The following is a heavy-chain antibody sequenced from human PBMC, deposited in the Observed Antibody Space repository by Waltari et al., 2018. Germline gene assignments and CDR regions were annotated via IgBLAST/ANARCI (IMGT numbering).Heavy chain of an antibody. D-gene: IGHD1-26*01. J-gene: IGHJ5*02. V-gene: IGHV1-8*03. CDR3: ARGSTVGATTWFDP. Sequence: QVQLVQSGAEVTKPGASVKVSCKASGYTFTSYDINWVRQATGQGLEWMGWMNPNSGNTGYAQKFQGRVTITRNTSISTAYMELSSLRSEDTAVYYCARGSTVGATTWFDPWGQGTLVTVSS. CDR1: GYTFTSYD. CDR2: MNPNSGNT.